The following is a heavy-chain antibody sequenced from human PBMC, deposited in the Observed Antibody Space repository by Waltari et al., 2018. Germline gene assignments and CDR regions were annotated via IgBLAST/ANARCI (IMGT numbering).Heavy chain of an antibody. J-gene: IGHJ6*02. CDR3: AKGGLASTYYYSPMDV. CDR2: ISYEGSNQ. V-gene: IGHV3-30*18. Sequence: QVHLVESGGGVVQPGRSLRLSCVTSGFTFSDYGMHWVRQTPGKGVEWGAMISYEGSNQYYAYSVQGRFTISRDNFKHTLYLQISSLTTNDTGVYYCAKGGLASTYYYSPMDVWGHGTSVTVSS. CDR1: GFTFSDYG. D-gene: IGHD3-22*01.